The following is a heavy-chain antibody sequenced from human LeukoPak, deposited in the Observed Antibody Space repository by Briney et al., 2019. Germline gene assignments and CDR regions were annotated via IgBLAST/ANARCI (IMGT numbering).Heavy chain of an antibody. CDR1: GFTFSNHA. CDR2: IAYDGNNK. D-gene: IGHD3-22*01. V-gene: IGHV3-30*01. J-gene: IGHJ4*02. Sequence: GGSLRLSCAASGFTFSNHAMHWVRQAPGKGLEWVTVIAYDGNNKYYADSVKGRFTISRDNSENTLYLQMNSLRTEDTAVFYCARAPDSSGYYAPLDHWGQGTLVTVSS. CDR3: ARAPDSSGYYAPLDH.